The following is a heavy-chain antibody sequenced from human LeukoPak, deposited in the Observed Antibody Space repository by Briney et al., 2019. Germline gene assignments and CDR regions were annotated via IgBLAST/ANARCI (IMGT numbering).Heavy chain of an antibody. Sequence: GGSLRLSCAASGFTFSSYWMNWVRQAPGKGPEWVANIKQDGSETDYVDSVKGRFTISRDNAKNSLYLQMNSLRAEDTAVYYCARRVDYGDYWGQGTLVTVSS. D-gene: IGHD3-3*01. CDR2: IKQDGSET. CDR3: ARRVDYGDY. J-gene: IGHJ4*02. V-gene: IGHV3-7*01. CDR1: GFTFSSYW.